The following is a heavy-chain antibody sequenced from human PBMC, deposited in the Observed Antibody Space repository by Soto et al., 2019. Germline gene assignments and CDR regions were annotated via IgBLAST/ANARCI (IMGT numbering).Heavy chain of an antibody. D-gene: IGHD6-6*01. J-gene: IGHJ4*02. V-gene: IGHV3-23*01. CDR3: AKVIVLGASTLEY. CDR2: ISGSTGTT. CDR1: GFMFNHYA. Sequence: HPGGSLRLSCAASGFMFNHYAMAWVRQTPGKGLEWVSVISGSTGTTYYADSVKGRFTISRDNSKNTVYLQMNSLRVEDSALYSCAKVIVLGASTLEYWGPGTRVTVSS.